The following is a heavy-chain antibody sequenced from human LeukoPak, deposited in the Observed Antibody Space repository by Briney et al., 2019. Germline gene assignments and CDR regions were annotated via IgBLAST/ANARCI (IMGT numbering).Heavy chain of an antibody. J-gene: IGHJ3*02. CDR2: VSGSGGST. D-gene: IGHD1-7*01. V-gene: IGHV3-23*01. Sequence: GGSLRLSCAASGFTVSSNYMSWVRQAPGKGLEWVSAVSGSGGSTYYADSVKGRFTISRDNSKNTLYLQMNSLRAEDTALYYCAKTSYNWNYDAFDIWGQGTMVTVSS. CDR1: GFTVSSNY. CDR3: AKTSYNWNYDAFDI.